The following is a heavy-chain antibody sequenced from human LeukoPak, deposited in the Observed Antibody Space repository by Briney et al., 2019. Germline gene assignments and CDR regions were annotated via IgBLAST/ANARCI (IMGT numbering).Heavy chain of an antibody. CDR2: ISSSSSTI. CDR1: GFTFSSYS. CDR3: ARDGYNKAEYYGMDV. Sequence: PGGSLRLSCAASGFTFSSYSMNWVRQAPGKGLEWVSYISSSSSTIYYADSVKGRFTISRDNAKNSLYLQMNSLRDEDTAVYYCARDGYNKAEYYGMDVWGQGTTVTVSS. D-gene: IGHD5-24*01. V-gene: IGHV3-48*02. J-gene: IGHJ6*02.